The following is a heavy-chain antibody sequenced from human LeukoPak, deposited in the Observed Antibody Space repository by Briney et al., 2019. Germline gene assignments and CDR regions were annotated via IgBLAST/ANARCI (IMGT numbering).Heavy chain of an antibody. CDR3: TTDHAAGTAFDI. J-gene: IGHJ3*02. CDR2: ISGDGRT. CDR1: GFSFSSYA. D-gene: IGHD6-13*01. Sequence: GGSLRLSCAASGFSFSSYAVSWVRQTPGKRPEWVSGISGDGRTFYADSVKGRFTLSRDFSRSTLYLQMNSLKTEDTAVYYCTTDHAAGTAFDIWGQGTMVTVSS. V-gene: IGHV3-23*01.